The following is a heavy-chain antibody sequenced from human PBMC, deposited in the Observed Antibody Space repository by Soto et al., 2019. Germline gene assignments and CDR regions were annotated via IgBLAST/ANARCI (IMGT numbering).Heavy chain of an antibody. Sequence: PGGSLRLSCAASGFTFSSHWMHWVRQAPGKGLVWVSRINSDGSSTSYADSVKGRFTISRDNVKNMLYLQMNSLRAEDTAVYYCARGSAAAANWGQGTLVTVSS. CDR2: INSDGSST. D-gene: IGHD6-13*01. V-gene: IGHV3-74*01. CDR3: ARGSAAAAN. J-gene: IGHJ4*02. CDR1: GFTFSSHW.